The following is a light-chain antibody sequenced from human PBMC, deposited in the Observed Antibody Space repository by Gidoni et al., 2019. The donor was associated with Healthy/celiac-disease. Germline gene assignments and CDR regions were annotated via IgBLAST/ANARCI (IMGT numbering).Light chain of an antibody. V-gene: IGKV3-15*01. CDR1: QSVSSN. J-gene: IGKJ2*01. CDR2: GAS. CDR3: QQYNNWPQT. Sequence: EIVMTQSPATLSVSPGERATLSCRASQSVSSNLAWYQQKPGQAPRLLIYGASTRATGIQARFSGSGSGTEFTLTISSLQYEDFAVYYCQQYNNWPQTFGQGTKLEIK.